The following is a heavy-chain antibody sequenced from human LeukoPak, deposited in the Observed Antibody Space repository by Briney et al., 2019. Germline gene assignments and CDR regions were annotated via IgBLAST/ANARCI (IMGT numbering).Heavy chain of an antibody. V-gene: IGHV4-30-4*01. Sequence: SETLSLTCTVSGGSISSGDYYWSWIRQPPGKGLEWIGYIYYSGSTYYNPSLKSRVTISVDTSKNQFSLKLSSVTAADTAVYYCAREASGWYVSQFDYWGQGTLVTVSS. CDR1: GGSISSGDYY. J-gene: IGHJ4*02. CDR2: IYYSGST. CDR3: AREASGWYVSQFDY. D-gene: IGHD6-19*01.